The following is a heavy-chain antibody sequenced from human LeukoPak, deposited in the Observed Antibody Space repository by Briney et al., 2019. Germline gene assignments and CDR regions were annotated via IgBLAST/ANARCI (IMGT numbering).Heavy chain of an antibody. J-gene: IGHJ3*02. CDR3: VGEKSFFGEAI. D-gene: IGHD3-10*01. V-gene: IGHV4-34*01. CDR2: INHSGST. Sequence: QSSETLSLTCAVYGGSFSGYYWGWIRQPPGKGLEWIGEINHSGSTNYNPSLKSRVTISVDTSKNQFSLNVNSVTAADTAVYYCVGEKSFFGEAIWSQGTMVTVSS. CDR1: GGSFSGYY.